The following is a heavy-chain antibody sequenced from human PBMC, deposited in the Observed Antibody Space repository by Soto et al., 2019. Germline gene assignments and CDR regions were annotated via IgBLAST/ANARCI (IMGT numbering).Heavy chain of an antibody. V-gene: IGHV3-30*18. CDR3: AKADGGNPPC. Sequence: GGSLRLSCAASGFTFSSYGMHWVRQAPGKGLEWVAVISYDGSNKYYADSVKGRFTISRDNSKNTLYLQMNSLRAEDTAVYYCAKADGGNPPCWGQGTLVTVSS. J-gene: IGHJ4*02. D-gene: IGHD2-15*01. CDR2: ISYDGSNK. CDR1: GFTFSSYG.